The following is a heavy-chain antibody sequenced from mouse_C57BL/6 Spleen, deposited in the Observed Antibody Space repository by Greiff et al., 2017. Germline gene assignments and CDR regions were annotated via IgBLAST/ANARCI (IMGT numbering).Heavy chain of an antibody. CDR1: GYTFTSYW. V-gene: IGHV1-61*01. D-gene: IGHD2-3*01. CDR3: ARSKRNGYSSYYFDY. CDR2: IYPSDSET. J-gene: IGHJ2*01. Sequence: QVQLQQPGAELVRPGSSVKLSCKASGYTFTSYWMDWVKQRPGQGLEWIGNIYPSDSETHYNQKFKDKATLTVDKSSSKAYMQLSSLTYEDWAVYYCARSKRNGYSSYYFDYWGQGTTLTVSS.